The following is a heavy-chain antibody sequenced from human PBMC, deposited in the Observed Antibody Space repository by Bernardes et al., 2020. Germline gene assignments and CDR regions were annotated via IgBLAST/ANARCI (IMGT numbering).Heavy chain of an antibody. J-gene: IGHJ4*02. CDR3: AREGRWELHFDY. Sequence: GGSLRLSCAASGFTFSSYGMHWVRQAPGKGLEWVAVIWYDESNKYYADSVKGRFTISRDNSKNTLYLQMNSLRAEDTAVYYCAREGRWELHFDYWGQGTLVTVSS. CDR2: IWYDESNK. D-gene: IGHD1-26*01. CDR1: GFTFSSYG. V-gene: IGHV3-33*01.